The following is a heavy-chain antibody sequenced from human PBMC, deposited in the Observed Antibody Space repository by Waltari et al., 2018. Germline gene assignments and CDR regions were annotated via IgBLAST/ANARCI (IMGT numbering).Heavy chain of an antibody. D-gene: IGHD3-16*01. CDR3: ARSTGTSYDSYYKGLDV. CDR1: GGSISSYY. CDR2: IYYSGSN. V-gene: IGHV4-59*01. J-gene: IGHJ6*02. Sequence: QVQLQESGPGLVKPSETLSLTCTVSGGSISSYYWSWIRQPPGKGLEWIGYIYYSGSNNDNPSLKSRVTISVDTSKNQFSLKLSSVTAADTAVYYCARSTGTSYDSYYKGLDVWGQGTTLTVSS.